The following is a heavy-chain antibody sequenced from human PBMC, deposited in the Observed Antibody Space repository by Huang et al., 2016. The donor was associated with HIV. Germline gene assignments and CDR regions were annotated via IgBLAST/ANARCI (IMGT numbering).Heavy chain of an antibody. Sequence: QLQLQESGPGLVKPSDTLSLNCTISGGSIKSRNYYWGWVRQAPGKGLEWIGDIYYGGYPYNSASLGRRVSLSVDTSKKQVALKVNAVIAADTAVYYCARRQGSGYYFYFDYWGRGIPVTVSA. CDR2: IYYGGYP. V-gene: IGHV4-39*01. CDR1: GGSIKSRNYY. CDR3: ARRQGSGYYFYFDY. J-gene: IGHJ4*02. D-gene: IGHD3-22*01.